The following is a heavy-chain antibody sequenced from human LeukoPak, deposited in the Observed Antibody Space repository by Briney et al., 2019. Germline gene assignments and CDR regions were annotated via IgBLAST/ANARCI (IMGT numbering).Heavy chain of an antibody. D-gene: IGHD3-10*01. CDR1: GFTFSSYG. Sequence: GRSLRLSCAASGFTFSSYGMHCVRQAPGKGLEWVAVIWYDGSNKYYADSVKGRFTISRDNSKNTLYLQMNSLRAEDTAVYYCARSGLFYGSGSHFDYWGQGTLVTVSS. CDR3: ARSGLFYGSGSHFDY. J-gene: IGHJ4*02. CDR2: IWYDGSNK. V-gene: IGHV3-33*01.